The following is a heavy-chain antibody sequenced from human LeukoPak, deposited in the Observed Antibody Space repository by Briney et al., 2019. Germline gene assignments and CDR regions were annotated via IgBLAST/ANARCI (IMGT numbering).Heavy chain of an antibody. D-gene: IGHD3-22*01. CDR2: ISWNSGSI. V-gene: IGHV3-9*01. J-gene: IGHJ4*02. Sequence: GGSLRLSCAASGFTFDDYAMHWVRQAPGKGLEWVSGISWNSGSIGYADSVKGRFTISRDNAKNSLYLQMNSLRAEDTALYYCAKSMGDYYDSSGYTYWGQGTLVTVSS. CDR3: AKSMGDYYDSSGYTY. CDR1: GFTFDDYA.